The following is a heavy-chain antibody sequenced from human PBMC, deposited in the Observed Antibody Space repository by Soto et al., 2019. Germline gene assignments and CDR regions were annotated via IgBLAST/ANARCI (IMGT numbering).Heavy chain of an antibody. CDR3: ARHFKVDFWSGRYYYYGMDV. Sequence: QLQLQESGPGLVKPSETLSLTCTVSGGSISSSSYYWGWIRQPPGKGLEWIGSIYYSGSTYYNPSLKSRVTISVDTSKNQFSLKLNSVTAADTAVYYCARHFKVDFWSGRYYYYGMDVWGQGTTVTVSS. CDR2: IYYSGST. J-gene: IGHJ6*02. CDR1: GGSISSSSYY. D-gene: IGHD3-3*01. V-gene: IGHV4-39*01.